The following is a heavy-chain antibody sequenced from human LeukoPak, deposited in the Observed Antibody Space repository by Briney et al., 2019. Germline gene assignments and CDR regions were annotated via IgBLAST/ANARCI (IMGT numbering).Heavy chain of an antibody. CDR2: IYSGGTT. CDR1: GFTVSSNY. Sequence: GGSLRLSCAASGFTVSSNYMSWVRQAPGKGLEWVSVIYSGGTTYYADSVKGRFTISRDNSKNTLYLQMNSLSAEDTAVYYCARTTTFAPHFDYWGQGTLVTVSS. J-gene: IGHJ4*02. D-gene: IGHD1-1*01. V-gene: IGHV3-66*01. CDR3: ARTTTFAPHFDY.